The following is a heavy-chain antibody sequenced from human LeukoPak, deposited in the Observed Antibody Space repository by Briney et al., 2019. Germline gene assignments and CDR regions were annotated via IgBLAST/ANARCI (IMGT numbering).Heavy chain of an antibody. D-gene: IGHD3-22*01. V-gene: IGHV3-15*01. CDR1: GISFSNAW. CDR2: IKRKIDGETT. Sequence: PGGSLRLFCEGSGISFSNAWMSWVRQAPGKGLEWVGRIKRKIDGETTDYAAPVKGRFTISRDDPENTLYLQMNSLRTEDTAVYYCTTDTPDSSGYCHDYWGQGTLVTVSS. CDR3: TTDTPDSSGYCHDY. J-gene: IGHJ4*02.